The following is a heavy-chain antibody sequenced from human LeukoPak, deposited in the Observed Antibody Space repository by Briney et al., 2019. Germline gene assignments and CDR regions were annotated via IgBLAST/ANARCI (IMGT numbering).Heavy chain of an antibody. J-gene: IGHJ4*02. CDR1: GGTFSSYA. Sequence: SVKVSCKASGGTFSSYAISWVRQAPGQGLEWMGRIIPILGIANYAQKFQGRVTITADKSTSTAYMELSSLRSEDTAVYYCARDPRSIAAAGANFDYWGQGTLVTVSS. CDR2: IIPILGIA. V-gene: IGHV1-69*04. CDR3: ARDPRSIAAAGANFDY. D-gene: IGHD6-13*01.